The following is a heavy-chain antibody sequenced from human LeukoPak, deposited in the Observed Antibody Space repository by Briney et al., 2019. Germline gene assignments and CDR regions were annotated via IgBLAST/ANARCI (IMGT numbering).Heavy chain of an antibody. CDR3: AKARGFCSGGSCYNSFDP. V-gene: IGHV3-23*01. D-gene: IGHD2-15*01. CDR1: GFSFSSYA. CDR2: ISGSGGST. J-gene: IGHJ5*02. Sequence: GGSLRLSCAASGFSFSSYAMSGVRQAPGKGLEWVSGISGSGGSTYYADSVKGRFTISRDNSKNTLYVQMNSLRAEDTAVYYCAKARGFCSGGSCYNSFDPWGQGTLVTVSS.